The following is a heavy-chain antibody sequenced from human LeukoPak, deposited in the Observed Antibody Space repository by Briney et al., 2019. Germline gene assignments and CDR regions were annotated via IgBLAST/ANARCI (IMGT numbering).Heavy chain of an antibody. D-gene: IGHD3-22*01. J-gene: IGHJ5*02. CDR2: ISWNSGSI. CDR1: GFTFDDYA. CDR3: AKDFSSGYYLSGEFDP. Sequence: GGSLRLSCAASGFTFDDYAMHWVRQAPGKGLEWVSGISWNSGSIGYADSVKGRFTISRDNAKNSLYLQMNSLRAEDTALYYCAKDFSSGYYLSGEFDPWSQGTLVTVSS. V-gene: IGHV3-9*01.